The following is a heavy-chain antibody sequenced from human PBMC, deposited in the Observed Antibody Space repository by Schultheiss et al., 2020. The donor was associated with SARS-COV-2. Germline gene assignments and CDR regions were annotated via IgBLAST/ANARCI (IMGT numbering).Heavy chain of an antibody. V-gene: IGHV3-30*04. CDR2: ISYDGSNK. J-gene: IGHJ5*02. CDR1: GFTFTSYA. D-gene: IGHD3-22*01. CDR3: ASPHYYDSSGYYAFDP. Sequence: GESLKISCAASGFTFTSYALHWVRQAPGTGLEWVAVISYDGSNKYYADSVKGRFTISRDNSKNTLYLQMNSLRAEDTAVYYCASPHYYDSSGYYAFDPWGQGTLVTVSS.